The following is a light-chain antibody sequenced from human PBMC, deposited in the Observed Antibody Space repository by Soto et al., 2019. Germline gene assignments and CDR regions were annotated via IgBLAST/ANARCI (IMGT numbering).Light chain of an antibody. CDR1: QSVRNN. CDR3: QQYGSSGT. J-gene: IGKJ1*01. CDR2: GAS. V-gene: IGKV3-15*01. Sequence: EIVMTPSPATLSVSPVERATLACRASQSVRNNLAWYQQQPGQAPRLLIYGASTRATGIPARFSGSGSETDFTLTISRLEPEDFAVYYCQQYGSSGTFGQGTKVDIK.